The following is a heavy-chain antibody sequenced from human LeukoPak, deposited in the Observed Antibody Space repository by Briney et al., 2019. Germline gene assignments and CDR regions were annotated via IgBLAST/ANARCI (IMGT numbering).Heavy chain of an antibody. CDR3: ARELGSGGYFDY. D-gene: IGHD3-16*01. Sequence: ASVTVSCKASGYTFASYAISWVRQAPGQGLEWMGWISANNGNTNSAQNLQGRVTMTTDTSTSTAYMELRSLRSEDTAVYFCARELGSGGYFDYWGQGTLVTVSS. J-gene: IGHJ4*02. CDR2: ISANNGNT. CDR1: GYTFASYA. V-gene: IGHV1-18*01.